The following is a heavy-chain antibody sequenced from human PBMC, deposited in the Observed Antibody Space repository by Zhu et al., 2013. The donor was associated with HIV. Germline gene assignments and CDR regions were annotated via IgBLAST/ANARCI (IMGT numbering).Heavy chain of an antibody. D-gene: IGHD3-10*01. J-gene: IGHJ5*02. V-gene: IGHV1-8*01. CDR2: MDPNSGKT. Sequence: QVQLVQSGAEVKKPGSSVKVSCKASGGTFSSNAINWVRQAPGQGLEWMGWMDPNSGKTGYAQKFQDRVTMTRDTSIGTAYMELSSLRSEDTAVYYCAREGVERLSAVIDVWGLGTLVTVSS. CDR1: GGTFSSNA. CDR3: AREGVERLSAVIDV.